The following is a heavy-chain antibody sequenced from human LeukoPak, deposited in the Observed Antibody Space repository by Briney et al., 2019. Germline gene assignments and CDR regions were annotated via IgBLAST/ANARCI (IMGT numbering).Heavy chain of an antibody. V-gene: IGHV3-23*01. J-gene: IGHJ4*02. D-gene: IGHD3-10*01. CDR3: ATVHGSGSYYPSHYDY. CDR1: GFTFSSYA. Sequence: GGSLRLSCAASGFTFSSYAMSWVRQAPGKGLEWVSAISGSGGSTYYADSVKGRFTISRDNSKNTLYLQMNSLRAEDTAVYYCATVHGSGSYYPSHYDYWGQGTLVTVSS. CDR2: ISGSGGST.